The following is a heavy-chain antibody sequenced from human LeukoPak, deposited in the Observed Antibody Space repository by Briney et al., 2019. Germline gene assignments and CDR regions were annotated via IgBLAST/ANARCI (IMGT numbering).Heavy chain of an antibody. CDR1: GFTFSTYA. CDR2: VSESGGST. D-gene: IGHD6-19*01. J-gene: IGHJ4*02. V-gene: IGHV3-23*01. CDR3: ARDKVGGSMAGSNFDY. Sequence: GGSLRLSCVASGFTFSTYAMGWVRQVPGKGLEWVSSVSESGGSTYYADSVKGRFTISRDNSKDTLSLQMNSLRGEDTAVYYCARDKVGGSMAGSNFDYWGQGTLVTVSS.